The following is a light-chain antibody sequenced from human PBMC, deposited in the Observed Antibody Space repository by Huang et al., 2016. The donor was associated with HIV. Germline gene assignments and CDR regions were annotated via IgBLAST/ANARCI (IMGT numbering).Light chain of an antibody. CDR1: QDIGNF. V-gene: IGKV1-27*01. CDR2: SAS. J-gene: IGKJ1*01. Sequence: DIQMTQSQPSLSASQGVRVTLTCRASQDIGNFLAWFQQKPGGAPKLLIFSASTLHLGVPSRFTGRGSGTEFTLTITNLQPEDVATYYCQRYDTAPRAFGPGTKVDI. CDR3: QRYDTAPRA.